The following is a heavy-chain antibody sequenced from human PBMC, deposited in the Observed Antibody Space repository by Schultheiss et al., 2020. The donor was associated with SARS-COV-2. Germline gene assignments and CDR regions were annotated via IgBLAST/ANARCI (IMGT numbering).Heavy chain of an antibody. V-gene: IGHV1-69*04. CDR1: GGTFSSYT. CDR2: IIPILGIA. J-gene: IGHJ5*02. Sequence: SVKVSCKASGGTFSSYTISWVRQAPGQGLEWMGRIIPILGIANYAQKFQGRVTITADKSTSTAYMELSSLRSEDTAVYYCAKDPSGWYAVGNWFDPWGQGTLVTVSS. D-gene: IGHD6-19*01. CDR3: AKDPSGWYAVGNWFDP.